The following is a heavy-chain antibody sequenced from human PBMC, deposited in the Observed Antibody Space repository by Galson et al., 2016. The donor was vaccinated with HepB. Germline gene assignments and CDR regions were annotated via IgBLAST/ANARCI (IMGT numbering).Heavy chain of an antibody. V-gene: IGHV3-33*01. J-gene: IGHJ4*02. CDR2: IWYDGSNK. CDR3: ARDLGSSWRSGSFDF. D-gene: IGHD6-13*01. Sequence: SLRLSCAVSGFTLSGHALHWVRQAPGKGPEWVAIIWYDGSNKYYADSVKERFTISRDTSKNTLYLQMNSLRVEDTAVYYCARDLGSSWRSGSFDFWGQGSLVTVSS. CDR1: GFTLSGHA.